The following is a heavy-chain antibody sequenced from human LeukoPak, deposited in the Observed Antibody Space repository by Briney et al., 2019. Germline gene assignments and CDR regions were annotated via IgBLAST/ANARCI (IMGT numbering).Heavy chain of an antibody. CDR2: MNPSGGRT. CDR3: ARGYCSSTSCYTEGHFDY. J-gene: IGHJ4*02. D-gene: IGHD2-2*02. V-gene: IGHV1-46*01. Sequence: ASVKLSCKASGYTVTSYYMHWVRQAPGQGLEWMGIMNPSGGRTSYAQKFHGRVTMTRDTSTSTVYMELSSLRSEDTAVYYCARGYCSSTSCYTEGHFDYWGLGTLVTVSS. CDR1: GYTVTSYY.